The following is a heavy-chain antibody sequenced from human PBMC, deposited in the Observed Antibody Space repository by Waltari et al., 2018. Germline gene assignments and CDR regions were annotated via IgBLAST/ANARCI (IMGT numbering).Heavy chain of an antibody. CDR1: ALTFSTYW. J-gene: IGHJ4*02. Sequence: EGQLVESGGDLVQPGGSLRLSCAAPALTFSTYWMPWVRQAPGKGLVWVARINPDGRTTTYADSVRGRFSISRDNAKNTLYLQMNSLTVEDTAVYFCARSMNYGPDYWGRGTLVTVSS. CDR2: INPDGRTT. CDR3: ARSMNYGPDY. V-gene: IGHV3-74*01. D-gene: IGHD3-10*01.